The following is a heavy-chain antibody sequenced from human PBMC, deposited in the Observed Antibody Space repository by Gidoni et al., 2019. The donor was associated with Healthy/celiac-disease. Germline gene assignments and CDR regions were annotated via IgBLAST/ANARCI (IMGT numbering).Heavy chain of an antibody. V-gene: IGHV4-34*01. J-gene: IGHJ3*02. CDR1: GGSFSGYY. Sequence: QVQLQQWGAGQLKPSETLSLTCAVYGGSFSGYYWSSIRQPPGKGLEWNGEIKHSGSTNYNPSLKSRVTISVDTSKNQFSLKLSSVTAADTAVYYCAVLVWSHAFDIWGQGTMGTVSS. CDR2: IKHSGST. CDR3: AVLVWSHAFDI. D-gene: IGHD3-10*01.